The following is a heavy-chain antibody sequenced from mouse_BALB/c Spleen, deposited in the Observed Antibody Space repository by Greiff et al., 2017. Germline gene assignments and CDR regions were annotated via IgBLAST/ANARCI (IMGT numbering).Heavy chain of an antibody. CDR1: GFTFSDYY. CDR2: ISDGGSYT. Sequence: EVKLQESGGGLVKPGGSLKLSCAASGFTFSDYYMYWVRQTPEKRLEWVATISDGGSYTYYPDSVKGRFTISRDNAKNNLYLQMSSLKSEDTAMYYCARDLYGNSDYWGQGTTLTVSS. D-gene: IGHD2-1*01. V-gene: IGHV5-4*02. J-gene: IGHJ2*01. CDR3: ARDLYGNSDY.